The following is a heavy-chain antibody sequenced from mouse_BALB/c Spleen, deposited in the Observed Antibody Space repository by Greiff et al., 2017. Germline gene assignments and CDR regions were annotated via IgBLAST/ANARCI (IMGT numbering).Heavy chain of an antibody. D-gene: IGHD2-2*01. J-gene: IGHJ4*01. CDR1: GFTFSSYT. Sequence: EVKLVESGGGLVQPGGSLKLSCAASGFTFSSYTMSWVRQTPEKRLEWVAYISNGGGSTYYPDTVKGRFTISRDNAKNTLYLQMSSLKSEDTAMYYCARHGGLRRAMDYWGQGTSVTVSS. CDR2: ISNGGGST. CDR3: ARHGGLRRAMDY. V-gene: IGHV5-12-2*01.